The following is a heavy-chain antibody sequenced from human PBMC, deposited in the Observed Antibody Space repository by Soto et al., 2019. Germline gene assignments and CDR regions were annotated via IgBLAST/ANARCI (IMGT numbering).Heavy chain of an antibody. J-gene: IGHJ4*02. V-gene: IGHV4-4*02. CDR1: GASISSTTSDNW. Sequence: QVHLQESGPGLVRPSGTLSLTCAVSGASISSTTSDNWWSWVRQPPGKGLEWIGEIYHSGSTNYTTSLKSRVTMSVDKSTNQFSLELTSVTAADTAIYYCARMMGATLVDFWGQGTLVIVSS. CDR2: IYHSGST. CDR3: ARMMGATLVDF. D-gene: IGHD1-26*01.